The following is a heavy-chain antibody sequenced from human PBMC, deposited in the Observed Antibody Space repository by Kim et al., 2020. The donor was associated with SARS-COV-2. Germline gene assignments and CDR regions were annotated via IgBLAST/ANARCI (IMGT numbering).Heavy chain of an antibody. J-gene: IGHJ6*04. CDR3: AKANLGDFYYGMDA. Sequence: GGSLRLSCVVSGFIFEDSSMHWVRQAPGKGLEWVSLVSWDGRSTYYGDSVKGRFTISRDNDKNSLYLQMNSLRPEDTALYYCAKANLGDFYYGMDAWGRG. CDR1: GFIFEDSS. CDR2: VSWDGRST. V-gene: IGHV3-43*01. D-gene: IGHD1-26*01.